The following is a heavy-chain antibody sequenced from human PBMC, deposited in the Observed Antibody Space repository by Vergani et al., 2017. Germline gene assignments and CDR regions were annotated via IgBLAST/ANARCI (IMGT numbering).Heavy chain of an antibody. D-gene: IGHD3-9*01. CDR2: IYRTGRT. Sequence: QVQLQESGPGLVKPSETLSLTCAVSGFSIDNGYYWDWIRQPPGKGLEWIGSIYRTGRTHFNPSLKSRVTISVDTSNNHFSLRLNSLTAADTAVYYCARRSGSVYDIFSGTQYFFDFWGQGTLGTVSS. CDR1: GFSIDNGYY. J-gene: IGHJ4*02. CDR3: ARRSGSVYDIFSGTQYFFDF. V-gene: IGHV4-38-2*01.